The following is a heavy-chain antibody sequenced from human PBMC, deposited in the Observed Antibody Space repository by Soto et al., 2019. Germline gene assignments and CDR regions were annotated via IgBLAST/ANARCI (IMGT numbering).Heavy chain of an antibody. J-gene: IGHJ6*03. V-gene: IGHV4-59*01. CDR3: ARGLIQYQLLEIPPYYYYYYMDV. CDR2: IYYSVST. CDR1: CGSISSYY. D-gene: IGHD2-2*01. Sequence: PSETLSVTWPFSCGSISSYYLSLIVQTPGKLLGFIWYIYYSVSTNYNPSLKSRVTISVDTSKNQFSLKLSSVTAADTAVYYCARGLIQYQLLEIPPYYYYYYMDVWGKGTTVTVSS.